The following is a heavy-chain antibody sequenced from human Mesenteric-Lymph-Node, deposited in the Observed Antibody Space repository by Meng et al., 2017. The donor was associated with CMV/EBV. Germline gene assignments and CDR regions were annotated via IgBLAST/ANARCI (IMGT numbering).Heavy chain of an antibody. CDR2: FIPVFGTA. Sequence: KPPGVTFSSYPISWVRQAPGQVLEWVGGFIPVFGTAEYAQRFQGRVTITADTSTGTAYMELRSLTSDDTAVYYCARDEVYGDRYFDYWGQGTLVTVSS. D-gene: IGHD4-17*01. J-gene: IGHJ4*02. CDR1: GVTFSSYP. CDR3: ARDEVYGDRYFDY. V-gene: IGHV1-69*06.